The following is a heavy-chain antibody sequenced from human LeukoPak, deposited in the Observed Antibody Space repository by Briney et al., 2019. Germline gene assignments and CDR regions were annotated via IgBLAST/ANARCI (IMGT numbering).Heavy chain of an antibody. CDR1: GFTFSSYS. D-gene: IGHD6-13*01. J-gene: IGHJ5*02. Sequence: GGSLRLSCAASGFTFSSYSMNWVRQAPGKGLEWVSSLSSSSSYIDYADSVKGRFTISRDNAKDSLYLQMNSLRAEDTAVYYCARAGRAYSSSWYWFDPWGQGTLVTVSS. CDR2: LSSSSSYI. V-gene: IGHV3-21*01. CDR3: ARAGRAYSSSWYWFDP.